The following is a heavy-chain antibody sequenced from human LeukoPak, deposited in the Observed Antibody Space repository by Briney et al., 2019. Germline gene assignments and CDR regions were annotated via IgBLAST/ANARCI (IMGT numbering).Heavy chain of an antibody. V-gene: IGHV3-30*04. CDR1: GFTFSSFA. Sequence: GRSLRLSCAASGFTFSSFAMHWFRQAQGKGLEGWAVISYDGSNKYYADSVKGRFTISRDNSKNTLYLQMNSLRAEDTAVYYCATTMVRGVMGPPIFDYWGQGTLVTVSS. J-gene: IGHJ4*02. D-gene: IGHD3-10*01. CDR2: ISYDGSNK. CDR3: ATTMVRGVMGPPIFDY.